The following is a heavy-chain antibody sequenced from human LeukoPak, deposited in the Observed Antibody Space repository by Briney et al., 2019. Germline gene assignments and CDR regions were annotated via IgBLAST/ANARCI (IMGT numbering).Heavy chain of an antibody. J-gene: IGHJ6*03. Sequence: GASVKVSCKASGYTFTGYYMHWVRQAPGQGLEWMGWINPNTGGTNYPQKFQGRVTMTRDTSISTAYMELSSMRSEDTAVYYCATKHEKDIVVVPAASYYYYYYMDVWGKGTTVTISS. CDR2: INPNTGGT. CDR1: GYTFTGYY. CDR3: ATKHEKDIVVVPAASYYYYYYMDV. D-gene: IGHD2-2*01. V-gene: IGHV1-2*02.